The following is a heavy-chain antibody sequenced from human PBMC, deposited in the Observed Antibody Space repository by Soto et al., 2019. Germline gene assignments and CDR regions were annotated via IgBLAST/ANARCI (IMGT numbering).Heavy chain of an antibody. CDR2: ISYDGSNT. CDR1: GFTFSSYG. CDR3: AKEGGLSGSYYISSSYYFDY. J-gene: IGHJ4*02. D-gene: IGHD1-26*01. Sequence: QVQLVESGGGVVQPGRSLRLSCVASGFTFSSYGMHWVRQAPGKGLEWVAIISYDGSNTYYADSVKGRFTISRDNSKNTXDXEMDSLRAEDTSVYYCAKEGGLSGSYYISSSYYFDYWGQGTLVTVSS. V-gene: IGHV3-30*18.